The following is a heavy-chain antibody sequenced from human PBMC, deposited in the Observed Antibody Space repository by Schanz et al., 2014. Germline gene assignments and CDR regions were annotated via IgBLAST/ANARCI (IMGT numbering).Heavy chain of an antibody. J-gene: IGHJ4*02. CDR2: IIPILGIA. CDR3: ATCSGGTCHAKPVLDN. D-gene: IGHD2-15*01. CDR1: GGTFSSYT. Sequence: QVQLVQSGAEVKKPGSSVKVSCKASGGTFSSYTISWMRQAPGQGLEWMGRIIPILGIATYAQKFQGRLTITADKSTSTAYMELSSLRSEDTAVYYCATCSGGTCHAKPVLDNWGQGTLVTVSS. V-gene: IGHV1-69*02.